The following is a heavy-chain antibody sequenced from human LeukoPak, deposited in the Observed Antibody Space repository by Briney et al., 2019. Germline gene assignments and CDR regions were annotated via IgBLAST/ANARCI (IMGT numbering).Heavy chain of an antibody. CDR1: GGSFSGYY. D-gene: IGHD6-19*01. CDR3: ARGEFSSGWYGVYFDY. CDR2: INHSGST. Sequence: SETLSLTCAVYGGSFSGYYWSWIRQPPGKGLEWIGEINHSGSTNYNPSLKSRVTISVDTSKNQFSLKLSSVTAADTAVYYCARGEFSSGWYGVYFDYWGQGTLVTVSP. V-gene: IGHV4-34*01. J-gene: IGHJ4*02.